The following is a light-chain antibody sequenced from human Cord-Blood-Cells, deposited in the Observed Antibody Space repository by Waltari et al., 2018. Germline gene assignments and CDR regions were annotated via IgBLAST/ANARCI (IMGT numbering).Light chain of an antibody. CDR3: CSYAGSSTFV. CDR1: SSHLGSYNL. J-gene: IGLJ2*01. CDR2: EGS. Sequence: QSALTQPASVSGSPGQSITISCTGTSSHLGSYNLVSWYQQHPGKAPKLMIYEGSKRPSGVSNRFSGSKSGNTASLTISGLQAEDEADYYCCSYAGSSTFVFGGGTKLTVL. V-gene: IGLV2-23*03.